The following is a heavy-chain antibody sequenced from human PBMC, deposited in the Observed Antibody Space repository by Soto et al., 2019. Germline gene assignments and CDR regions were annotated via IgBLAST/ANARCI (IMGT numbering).Heavy chain of an antibody. CDR2: IGRRSDI. CDR3: AREETAWPLAYGLDV. Sequence: GGSLRLSCAASGSTFSTYSMHWVRQAPGKGLEWVSSIGRRSDIYYADSVKGRFTISRDNAKNSVSLQMNSLRDEDTAVYYCAREETAWPLAYGLDVWGQGTTVTVSS. CDR1: GSTFSTYS. D-gene: IGHD2-21*02. V-gene: IGHV3-21*01. J-gene: IGHJ6*02.